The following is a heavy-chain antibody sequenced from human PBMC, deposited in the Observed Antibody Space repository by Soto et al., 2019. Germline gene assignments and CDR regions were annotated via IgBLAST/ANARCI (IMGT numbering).Heavy chain of an antibody. V-gene: IGHV4-39*01. J-gene: IGHJ4*02. Sequence: QLQLQESGPGLVKPSETLSLTCTVSGGSISSSSYYWGWIRQPXXXGLEWIGSIYYSGSTYYNPSLKSRVTISVDTSXNXXXLXXXSXXXAXTAVXYXXRXNDYGEYLDYWGQGTLVTVSS. CDR1: GGSISSSSYY. D-gene: IGHD4-17*01. CDR2: IYYSGST. CDR3: XRXNDYGEYLDY.